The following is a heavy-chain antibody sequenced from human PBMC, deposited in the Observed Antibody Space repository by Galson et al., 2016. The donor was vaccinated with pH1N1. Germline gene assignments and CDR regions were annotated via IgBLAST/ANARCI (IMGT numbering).Heavy chain of an antibody. Sequence: SLRLSCAASGFTFGDYGMHWVRQVPGKGLEWVTFISFDGNITDYSDSVKGRFTISKDSAENTLYLQMNNLRAEDTAVYYCSRDTFGPSGFWGQGTLVTVSS. CDR2: ISFDGNIT. CDR1: GFTFGDYG. J-gene: IGHJ4*02. V-gene: IGHV3-30*03. D-gene: IGHD5-12*01. CDR3: SRDTFGPSGF.